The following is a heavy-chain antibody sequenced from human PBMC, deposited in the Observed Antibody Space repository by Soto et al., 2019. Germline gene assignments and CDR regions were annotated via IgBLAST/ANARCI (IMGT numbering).Heavy chain of an antibody. D-gene: IGHD3-3*01. CDR2: IRRKAYGGTT. V-gene: IGHV3-49*04. CDR3: SRVPRDFWSGYSYFDY. CDR1: GFTFGDYA. Sequence: LRLSCTASGFTFGDYAMSWVRQAPGKGLEWVGFIRRKAYGGTTEYATSVKGRFTISRDDSKSIAYLQLNSLKTEDTAGYYCSRVPRDFWSGYSYFDYWGQGTLVTVS. J-gene: IGHJ4*02.